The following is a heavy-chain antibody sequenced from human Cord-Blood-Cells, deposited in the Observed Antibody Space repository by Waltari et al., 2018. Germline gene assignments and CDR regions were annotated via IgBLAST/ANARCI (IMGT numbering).Heavy chain of an antibody. V-gene: IGHV4-34*01. CDR1: GGSFSGYY. Sequence: QVQLQQWGAGLLKPSETLSLTCAVYGGSFSGYYWSWIRPPPGKGLEWIGEINHSGSTNYNPSLKSRVTISVDTSKNQFSLKLSSVTAADTAVYYCARGYSSGWYRLVTKVVYYFDYWGQGTLVTVSS. CDR3: ARGYSSGWYRLVTKVVYYFDY. J-gene: IGHJ4*02. CDR2: INHSGST. D-gene: IGHD6-19*01.